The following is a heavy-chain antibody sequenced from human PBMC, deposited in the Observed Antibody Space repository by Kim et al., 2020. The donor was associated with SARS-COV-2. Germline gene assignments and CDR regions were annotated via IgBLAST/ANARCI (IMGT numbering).Heavy chain of an antibody. CDR3: ARSFTPGVLLWFGVASGGMDV. Sequence: GGSLRLSCAASGFTFSSYWMHWVRQAPGKGLVWVSRINSDGSSTSYADSVKGRFTISRDNAKNTLYLQMNSLRAEDTAVYYCARSFTPGVLLWFGVASGGMDVWGQGTTVTVSS. J-gene: IGHJ6*02. CDR1: GFTFSSYW. D-gene: IGHD3-10*01. V-gene: IGHV3-74*01. CDR2: INSDGSST.